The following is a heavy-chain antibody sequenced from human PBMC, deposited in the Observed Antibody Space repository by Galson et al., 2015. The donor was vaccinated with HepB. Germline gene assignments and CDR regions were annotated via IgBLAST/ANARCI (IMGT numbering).Heavy chain of an antibody. J-gene: IGHJ4*02. CDR2: IWYDGSNK. CDR3: ARVKRRDGYTRFDY. V-gene: IGHV3-33*01. D-gene: IGHD5-24*01. CDR1: GFTFSSYG. Sequence: SLRLSCAASGFTFSSYGMNWVRQAPGKGLEWVAVIWYDGSNKFYADSVKGRFTISRDNSKNTLFLQMDSLRAEDTAVYYCARVKRRDGYTRFDYWGQGTLATVSS.